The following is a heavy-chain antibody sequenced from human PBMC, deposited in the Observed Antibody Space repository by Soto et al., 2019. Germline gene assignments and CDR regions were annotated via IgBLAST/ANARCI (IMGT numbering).Heavy chain of an antibody. CDR3: AKDERIFFDGRGSHGALDS. J-gene: IGHJ4*02. CDR1: GFTFSKFA. V-gene: IGHV3-23*01. D-gene: IGHD3-3*01. CDR2: IRGSGGST. Sequence: EVQLLESGGRLVQPGGSLRLSCAASGFTFSKFAMSWVRQAPGKGLEWVSAIRGSGGSTYYADSVQGRFTISRDNSKSTLYLEMNSLRVEDTAEYYGAKDERIFFDGRGSHGALDSWGQGTLVTVSS.